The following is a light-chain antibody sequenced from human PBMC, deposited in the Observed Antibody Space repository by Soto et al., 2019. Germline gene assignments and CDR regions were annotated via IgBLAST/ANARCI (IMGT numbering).Light chain of an antibody. CDR1: QFVSSN. CDR2: DTS. Sequence: EIVMTQSPVTLSVSPGERATLSCRASQFVSSNLAWYQQKPGQTPRLLIYDTSTRATGVPTRFSGSGSGTEFTLTISSLQSEDFAVYYCQQYDNWPLTFGGGTKVDIK. CDR3: QQYDNWPLT. J-gene: IGKJ4*01. V-gene: IGKV3-15*01.